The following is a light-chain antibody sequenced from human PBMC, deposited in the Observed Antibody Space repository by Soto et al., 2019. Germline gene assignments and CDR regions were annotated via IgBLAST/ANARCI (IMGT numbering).Light chain of an antibody. CDR2: DAS. CDR3: QQRSSWT. Sequence: EIVLTQSPATLSLSPGERATLSCRASQSVSSFLGWYQQKPGQAPRLLIHDASNRATGIPPRFSGSGSGTDFTLTISSLEPEDFAVYYCQQRSSWTFGQGTKVEIK. CDR1: QSVSSF. V-gene: IGKV3-11*01. J-gene: IGKJ1*01.